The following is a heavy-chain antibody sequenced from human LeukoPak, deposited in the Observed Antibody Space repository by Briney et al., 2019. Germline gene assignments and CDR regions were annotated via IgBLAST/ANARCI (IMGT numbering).Heavy chain of an antibody. D-gene: IGHD5-24*01. CDR1: GGSISSYY. V-gene: IGHV4-59*01. CDR3: ARGTWGWLQLRDPYYYYGMDV. J-gene: IGHJ6*02. CDR2: IYYSGST. Sequence: PSETLSLTCTVSGGSISSYYWSWIRQPPGKGLEWIGYIYYSGSTNYNPSLKSRVTISVDTSKNQFSLKLSSVTAADTAVYYCARGTWGWLQLRDPYYYYGMDVWGQGTTVTVSS.